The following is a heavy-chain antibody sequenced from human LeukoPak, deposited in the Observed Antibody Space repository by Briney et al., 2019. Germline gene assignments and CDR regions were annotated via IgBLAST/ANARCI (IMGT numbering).Heavy chain of an antibody. CDR2: IRYDGSNK. CDR3: ARAPPIAAAGAADTDY. J-gene: IGHJ4*02. Sequence: GGSLRLSCAASGFTFSSYGMHWVRQAPGKGLEWVAFIRYDGSNKYYADSVKGRFTISRDNAKNSLYLQMNSLRAEDTAVYYCARAPPIAAAGAADTDYWGQGTLVTVSS. CDR1: GFTFSSYG. D-gene: IGHD6-13*01. V-gene: IGHV3-30*02.